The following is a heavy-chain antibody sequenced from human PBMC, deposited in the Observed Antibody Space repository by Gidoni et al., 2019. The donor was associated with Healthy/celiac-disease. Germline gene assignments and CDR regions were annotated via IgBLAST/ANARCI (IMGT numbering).Heavy chain of an antibody. CDR1: GGSLSGYY. V-gene: IGHV4-34*01. D-gene: IGHD3-3*01. Sequence: QVQLQQWGAGLLKPSETLSLTCAVYGGSLSGYYWSWIRQPPGKGLEWIGEINHSGSTNYNPSLKSRVTISVDTSKNQFSLKLSSVTAADTAVYYCARGERRTTTGVGGIDPWGQGTLVTVSS. J-gene: IGHJ5*02. CDR3: ARGERRTTTGVGGIDP. CDR2: INHSGST.